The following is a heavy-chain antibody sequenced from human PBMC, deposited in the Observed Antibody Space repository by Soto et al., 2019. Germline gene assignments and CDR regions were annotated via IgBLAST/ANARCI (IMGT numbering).Heavy chain of an antibody. V-gene: IGHV4-34*01. J-gene: IGHJ4*02. D-gene: IGHD2-2*01. CDR3: ARGRIVVVPAAMEYYFDY. CDR2: INHSGST. Sequence: SETLSLTCAVYGGSFSGYYWSWIRQPPGKGLEWIGEINHSGSTNYNPSLKSRVTISVDTSKNQFSLKLSSVTAADTAVYYCARGRIVVVPAAMEYYFDYWGQGTLVTVSS. CDR1: GGSFSGYY.